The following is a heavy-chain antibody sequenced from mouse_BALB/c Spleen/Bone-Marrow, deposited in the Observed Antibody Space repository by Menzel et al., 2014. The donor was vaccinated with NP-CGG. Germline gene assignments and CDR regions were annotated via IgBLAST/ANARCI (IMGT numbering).Heavy chain of an antibody. CDR2: IYPGSGNT. CDR3: TRRRSLDY. V-gene: IGHV1-63*01. CDR1: GYAFTNYW. J-gene: IGHJ2*01. Sequence: VQLQQSGTELVRPGPSVKISCKASGYAFTNYWLGWVKQRPGHGLEWIGDIYPGSGNTYYNEKFKGKATLTADKSSSTAYMQLSGLTSEDSAVYVYTRRRSLDYWGQGTTLTVSS.